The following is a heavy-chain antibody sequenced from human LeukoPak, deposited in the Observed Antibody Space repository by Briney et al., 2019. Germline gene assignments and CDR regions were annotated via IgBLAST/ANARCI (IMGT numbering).Heavy chain of an antibody. V-gene: IGHV3-23*01. CDR1: GFIFSNYA. J-gene: IGHJ4*02. CDR3: ARDWGLDY. CDR2: ISGSGDNT. D-gene: IGHD3-16*01. Sequence: GGSLRLSCVASGFIFSNYAMSWVRQAPGKGLEWVSVISGSGDNTYYADSVKGRFTISRDNSKNTLYLQMNSPRAEDTAVYYCARDWGLDYWGQGTLVTVSS.